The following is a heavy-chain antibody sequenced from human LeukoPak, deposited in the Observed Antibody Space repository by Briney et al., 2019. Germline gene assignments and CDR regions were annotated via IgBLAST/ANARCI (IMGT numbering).Heavy chain of an antibody. CDR3: ARGNAHAFDI. CDR1: GNYW. D-gene: IGHD1-1*01. V-gene: IGHV3-74*01. Sequence: GGSLRLSCAASGNYWMHWVRQAPGKGLVWVSHINSDGSWTTSADSVKGRFTISRDNAENTLYLQMNSLRAEDTAVYFCARGNAHAFDIWGQGTMVTVSS. CDR2: INSDGSWT. J-gene: IGHJ3*02.